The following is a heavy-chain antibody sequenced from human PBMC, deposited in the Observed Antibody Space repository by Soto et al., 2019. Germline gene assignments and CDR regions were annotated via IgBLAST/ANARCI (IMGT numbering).Heavy chain of an antibody. CDR2: IDPSDSYT. CDR1: GYSFTSYW. J-gene: IGHJ5*02. V-gene: IGHV5-10-1*01. CDR3: ARQGATAVLYNWFDP. Sequence: LGESLKISCKGSGYSFTSYWISWVRQMPGKGLEWMGRIDPSDSYTNYSPSFQGHVTISADKSISTAYLQWSSLKASDTAMYYCARQGATAVLYNWFDPWGQGTLVTVSS. D-gene: IGHD1-26*01.